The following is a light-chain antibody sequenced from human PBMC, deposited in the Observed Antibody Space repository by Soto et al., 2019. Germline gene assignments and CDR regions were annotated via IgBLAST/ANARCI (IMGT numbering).Light chain of an antibody. CDR1: QTVSSSY. CDR2: GAS. Sequence: EIVLTQSPGTLSLSPGERATLSCRASQTVSSSYLAWYQQKPGQAPRLFIYGASSRATGIPDRFSGSGSGTDFTLTISRLEPEDFAVYYCQQYGNSVYTFGQGTKLEIK. CDR3: QQYGNSVYT. J-gene: IGKJ2*01. V-gene: IGKV3-20*01.